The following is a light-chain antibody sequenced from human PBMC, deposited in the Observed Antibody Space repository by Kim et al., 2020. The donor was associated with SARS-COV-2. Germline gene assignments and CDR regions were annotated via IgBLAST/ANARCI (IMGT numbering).Light chain of an antibody. CDR3: LSYTSSATWV. Sequence: GQSITISCTGTSSDVGGSDFVSWYQQHPGRAPKLVIYDVTNRPSGVSNRFSGSKSAYTASLTISGLQAEDEADYYCLSYTSSATWVFGGGTKLTVL. J-gene: IGLJ3*02. V-gene: IGLV2-14*03. CDR2: DVT. CDR1: SSDVGGSDF.